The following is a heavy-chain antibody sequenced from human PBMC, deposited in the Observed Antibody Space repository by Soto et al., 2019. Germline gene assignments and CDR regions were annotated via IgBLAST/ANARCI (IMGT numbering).Heavy chain of an antibody. CDR3: ATGRVGGYHF. CDR2: MNPNNCDV. D-gene: IGHD5-12*01. CDR1: GYTFTSFD. J-gene: IGHJ4*02. V-gene: IGHV1-8*01. Sequence: QVQLLQSGAEVKRPGASVKVSCKASGYTFTSFDLNWVRQAAGQGLEWLGWMNPNNCDVAYAQKFQGRFTMTRNTSIRTVYMDLSSLRSEDTAVYYCATGRVGGYHFWGQGTLVTVSS.